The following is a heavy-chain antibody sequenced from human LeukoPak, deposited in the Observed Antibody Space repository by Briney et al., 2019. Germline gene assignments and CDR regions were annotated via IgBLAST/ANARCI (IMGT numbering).Heavy chain of an antibody. CDR3: GTESVSGWTLFDY. J-gene: IGHJ4*02. CDR2: TSLSSSRK. CDR1: GFSFSSYE. Sequence: GGSLRLSCAASGFSFSSYEMTWVRQAPGKGLEWVSSTSLSSSRKDYADSVKGRFTISRDDAKNSLDLQMNRPSAEDTAVYYCGTESVSGWTLFDYWGEGTLVTVSS. D-gene: IGHD6-19*01. V-gene: IGHV3-48*03.